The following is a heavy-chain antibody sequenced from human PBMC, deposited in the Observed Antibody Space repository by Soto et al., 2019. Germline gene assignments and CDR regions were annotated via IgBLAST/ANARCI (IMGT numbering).Heavy chain of an antibody. CDR2: ISWNSGSI. J-gene: IGHJ3*02. CDR1: GFTFDDYA. Sequence: EVQLVESGRGLVQPGRSLRLSCAASGFTFDDYAMHWVRQAPGKGLEWVSGISWNSGSIGYADSVKGRFTISRDNAKNSLYLQMNSLRAEDTALYYCAKESSGWLGVIDIWGQGTMVTVSS. CDR3: AKESSGWLGVIDI. V-gene: IGHV3-9*01. D-gene: IGHD6-19*01.